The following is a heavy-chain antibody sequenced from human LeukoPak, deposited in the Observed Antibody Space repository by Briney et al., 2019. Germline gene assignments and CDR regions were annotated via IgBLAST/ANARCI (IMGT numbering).Heavy chain of an antibody. J-gene: IGHJ4*02. CDR3: AREGLSPFDY. CDR2: INPSGGGT. V-gene: IGHV1-46*01. D-gene: IGHD3-16*02. CDR1: GYTFTSFY. Sequence: GASVKVSCKASGYTFTSFYMHWVRQAPGQGLEWMGIINPSGGGTSYAQKFQGRVTMTRDTSTSTVYMELSSLRSDDTAVYYCAREGLSPFDYWGQGTLVTVSS.